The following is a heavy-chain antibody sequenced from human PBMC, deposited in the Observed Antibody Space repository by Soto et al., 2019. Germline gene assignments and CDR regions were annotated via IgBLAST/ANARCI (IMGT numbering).Heavy chain of an antibody. D-gene: IGHD6-13*01. CDR3: ARDSIAAAGTDY. CDR1: GGTFSSYT. J-gene: IGHJ4*02. Sequence: ASVKVSCKASGGTFSSYTIAWVRQAPGQGLEWMGEIIPLFGTTNYVEKFQGRLTITADASTSTAYMELSSLRSEDTAMYYCARDSIAAAGTDYWGQGTLVTVYS. CDR2: IIPLFGTT. V-gene: IGHV1-69*13.